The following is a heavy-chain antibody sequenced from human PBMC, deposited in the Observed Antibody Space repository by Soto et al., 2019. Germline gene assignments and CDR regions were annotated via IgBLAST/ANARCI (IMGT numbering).Heavy chain of an antibody. V-gene: IGHV4-4*07. CDR1: GGSISSYY. J-gene: IGHJ5*02. CDR3: ARDFPLIIAAAGGWFDP. CDR2: IYTSGST. Sequence: SETLSLTCTVSGGSISSYYWSWIRQPAGKGLEWIGRIYTSGSTNYNPSLKSRVTMSVDTPKNQFSLKLSSVTAADTAVYYCARDFPLIIAAAGGWFDPWGQGTLVTVSS. D-gene: IGHD6-13*01.